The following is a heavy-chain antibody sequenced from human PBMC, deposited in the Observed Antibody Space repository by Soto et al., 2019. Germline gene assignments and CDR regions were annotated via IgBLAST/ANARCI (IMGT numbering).Heavy chain of an antibody. D-gene: IGHD3-22*01. Sequence: QVQLVQSGAEVKKPGSSVKVSCKASGGTFSSYAISWVRQAPGQGLEWMGGIIPIFGTANYAQKFQGRVTITADESTSTAYMELSSLRSEDTAVYYCAREDRYYYSSGYYLTHPFDIWGQGTMVTVSS. CDR1: GGTFSSYA. J-gene: IGHJ3*02. V-gene: IGHV1-69*01. CDR2: IIPIFGTA. CDR3: AREDRYYYSSGYYLTHPFDI.